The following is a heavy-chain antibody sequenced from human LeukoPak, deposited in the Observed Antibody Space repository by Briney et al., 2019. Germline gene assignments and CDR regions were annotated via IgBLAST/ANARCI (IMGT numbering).Heavy chain of an antibody. Sequence: PSETLSLTCTVSGGSISSYYWSRIRQPPGKGLEWIGYIYYSGSTNYNPSLKSRVTISVDTSKNQFSLKLSSVTAADTAVYYCAREELGATRYYFDYWGQGTLVTVSS. D-gene: IGHD1-26*01. CDR2: IYYSGST. CDR1: GGSISSYY. V-gene: IGHV4-59*01. CDR3: AREELGATRYYFDY. J-gene: IGHJ4*02.